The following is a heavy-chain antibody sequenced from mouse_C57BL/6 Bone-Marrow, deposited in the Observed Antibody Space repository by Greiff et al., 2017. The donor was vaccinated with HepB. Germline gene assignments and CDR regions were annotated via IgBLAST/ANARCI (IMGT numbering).Heavy chain of an antibody. D-gene: IGHD2-4*01. CDR3: ARVDYERDYYAMDY. Sequence: EVQLQQSGPELVKPGASVKMSCKASGYTFTDYNMHWVKQSHGKSLEWIGYINPNNGGTSYNQKFKGKATLTVNKSSSTAYMELRSLTAEESAVYYCARVDYERDYYAMDYWGQVTSVTVSS. J-gene: IGHJ4*01. V-gene: IGHV1-22*01. CDR1: GYTFTDYN. CDR2: INPNNGGT.